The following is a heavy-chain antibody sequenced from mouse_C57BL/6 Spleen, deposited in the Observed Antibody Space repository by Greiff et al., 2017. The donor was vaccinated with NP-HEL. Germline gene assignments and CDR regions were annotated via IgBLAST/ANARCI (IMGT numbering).Heavy chain of an antibody. V-gene: IGHV1-80*01. CDR1: GSSFRLSW. J-gene: IGHJ2*01. Sequence: QVQLQQSGAELVKPGAAVKMSCKASGSSFRLSWLPWVPPPPLNCLYWIVQIYPGCGDTNYNGKFKGKATLTADKSSSTAYMQLSSLTSEDSAVYFCAQEGFPGNYWGQGTTLTVSS. CDR3: AQEGFPGNY. CDR2: IYPGCGDT. D-gene: IGHD4-1*01.